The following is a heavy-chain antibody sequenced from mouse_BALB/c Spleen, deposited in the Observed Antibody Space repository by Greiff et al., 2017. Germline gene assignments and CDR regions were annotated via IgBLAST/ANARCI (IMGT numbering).Heavy chain of an antibody. Sequence: DVKLQESGPGLVKPSQSLSLTCTVTGYSITSDYAWNWIRQFPGNKLEWMGYISYSGSTSYNPSLKSRISITRDTSKNQFFLQLNSVTTEDTATYYCARWMLITTVVATDYWGQGTSVTVSS. CDR3: ARWMLITTVVATDY. CDR1: GYSITSDYA. V-gene: IGHV3-2*02. CDR2: ISYSGST. J-gene: IGHJ4*01. D-gene: IGHD1-1*01.